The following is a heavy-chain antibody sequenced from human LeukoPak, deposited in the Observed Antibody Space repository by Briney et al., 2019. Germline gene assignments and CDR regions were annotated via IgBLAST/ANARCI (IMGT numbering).Heavy chain of an antibody. D-gene: IGHD4-17*01. Sequence: ESGPTLVNPTQTPTLTCTSSGFSLSTSGVGVGWIRQPPGKALEWLALIYWNDDKRYSPSLKSRVTITKDTSKNQVVLTMTNMDPVDTATYYCAHRRREGTVTTGFDYWGQGTLVTVSS. V-gene: IGHV2-5*01. J-gene: IGHJ4*02. CDR1: GFSLSTSGVG. CDR3: AHRRREGTVTTGFDY. CDR2: IYWNDDK.